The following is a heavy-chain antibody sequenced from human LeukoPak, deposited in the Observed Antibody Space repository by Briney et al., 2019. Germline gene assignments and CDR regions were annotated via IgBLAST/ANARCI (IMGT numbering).Heavy chain of an antibody. Sequence: PGGSLRLSCAASGLTFSSYAMSWVRQAPGKGLEWVSAISGSGGSTYYADSVKGRFTISRDNSNNTLYLQMNSLRAEDTAVYYCAKGEYSSGWSEFDYWGQGTLVTVSS. CDR1: GLTFSSYA. V-gene: IGHV3-23*01. CDR3: AKGEYSSGWSEFDY. D-gene: IGHD6-19*01. CDR2: ISGSGGST. J-gene: IGHJ4*02.